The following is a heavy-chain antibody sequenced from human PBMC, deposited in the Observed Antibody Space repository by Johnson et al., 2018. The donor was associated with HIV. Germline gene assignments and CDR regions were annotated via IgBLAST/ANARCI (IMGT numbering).Heavy chain of an antibody. V-gene: IGHV3-30-3*01. CDR1: GFTFSSYA. Sequence: QVQLVESGGGVVQPGRSLRLSCAASGFTFSSYAMHWVRQAPGKGLEWVAVISYDGSNKYYADTVMGRFTISRDNSKNTLYLQMNSLRAEDTAVYYCARGMTTVTNHDAFDIWGQGTMVTVAS. CDR3: ARGMTTVTNHDAFDI. D-gene: IGHD4-17*01. J-gene: IGHJ3*02. CDR2: ISYDGSNK.